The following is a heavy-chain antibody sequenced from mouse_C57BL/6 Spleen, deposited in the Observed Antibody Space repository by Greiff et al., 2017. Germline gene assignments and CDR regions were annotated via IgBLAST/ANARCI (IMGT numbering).Heavy chain of an antibody. Sequence: VQLQQSGPELVKPGASVKIPCKASGYTFTDYNMDWVKQSHGKSLEWIGDINPNNGGTIYNQKFKGKATLTVDKSSSTADMELRSLTSEDTAVYYCARGDYDEGYFDYWGQGTTLTVSS. D-gene: IGHD2-4*01. J-gene: IGHJ2*01. CDR2: INPNNGGT. V-gene: IGHV1-18*01. CDR1: GYTFTDYN. CDR3: ARGDYDEGYFDY.